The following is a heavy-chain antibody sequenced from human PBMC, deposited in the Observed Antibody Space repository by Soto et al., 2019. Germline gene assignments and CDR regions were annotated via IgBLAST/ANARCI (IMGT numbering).Heavy chain of an antibody. D-gene: IGHD1-26*01. CDR1: GFTFSSYA. Sequence: GGSLRLSCAASGFTFSSYAMNWVRQAPRKGLEWVAVISYDGSNKYYADSVKGRFTISRDNSKNTLYLQMNSLRAEDTAVYYCARDKVVGATMGYYYYGMDVWGQGTTVTVSS. CDR2: ISYDGSNK. J-gene: IGHJ6*02. V-gene: IGHV3-30-3*01. CDR3: ARDKVVGATMGYYYYGMDV.